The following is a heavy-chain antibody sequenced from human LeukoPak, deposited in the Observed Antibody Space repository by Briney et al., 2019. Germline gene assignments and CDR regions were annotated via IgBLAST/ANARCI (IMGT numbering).Heavy chain of an antibody. CDR1: GGSISSSSYY. V-gene: IGHV4-61*02. CDR2: IYTSGST. Sequence: SETLSLTCTVSGGSISSSSYYWGWIRQPAGKGLEWIGRIYTSGSTNYNPFLKSRVTISVDTSKNQFSLKLSSVTAADTAVYYCARVGGGYCSSTSCYKGMGYYYYYYMDVWGKGTTVTVSS. CDR3: ARVGGGYCSSTSCYKGMGYYYYYYMDV. D-gene: IGHD2-2*02. J-gene: IGHJ6*03.